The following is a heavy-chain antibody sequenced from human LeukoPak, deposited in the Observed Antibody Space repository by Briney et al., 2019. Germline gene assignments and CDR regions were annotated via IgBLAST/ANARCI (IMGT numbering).Heavy chain of an antibody. D-gene: IGHD2-21*02. CDR1: GFTFSSYA. J-gene: IGHJ3*02. Sequence: GGSLRLSCAASGFTFSSYAMHWVRQAPGKGLEWVTVISYDGNNKYYAASVKGRFAISRDNSKNMLYLQTNSLRTEDTAVYYCARVQSAYCGGDCYSRSTKAFDIWGQGTMVTVSS. V-gene: IGHV3-30*09. CDR3: ARVQSAYCGGDCYSRSTKAFDI. CDR2: ISYDGNNK.